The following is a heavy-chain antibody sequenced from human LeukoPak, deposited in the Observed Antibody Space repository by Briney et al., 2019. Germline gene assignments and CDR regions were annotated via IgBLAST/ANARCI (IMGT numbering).Heavy chain of an antibody. Sequence: GGSLRLSCAASGFTFSGHWMTWVRQAPGKGLEWVANIKEDGSRKNYVDSVKGRFTISRDNAENSLYLQMNSLRAEDTAVYYCARVPRHDAFDIWGQGTMVTVSS. J-gene: IGHJ3*02. CDR3: ARVPRHDAFDI. CDR1: GFTFSGHW. CDR2: IKEDGSRK. V-gene: IGHV3-7*01.